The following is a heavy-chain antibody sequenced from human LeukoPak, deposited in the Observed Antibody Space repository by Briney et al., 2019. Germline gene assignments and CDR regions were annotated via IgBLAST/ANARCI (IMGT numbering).Heavy chain of an antibody. CDR1: GFTFSSSA. Sequence: GGSLRLSCVASGFTFSSSAMSWVRQAPGKGLEWVSAISNNGGYTYYADSVQGRFAISRDNSKSTLCLQMNSLRAEDTAVYYCAKQLGYCSDGSCYFPYWGQGTLVTVSS. CDR2: ISNNGGYT. CDR3: AKQLGYCSDGSCYFPY. D-gene: IGHD2-15*01. V-gene: IGHV3-23*01. J-gene: IGHJ4*02.